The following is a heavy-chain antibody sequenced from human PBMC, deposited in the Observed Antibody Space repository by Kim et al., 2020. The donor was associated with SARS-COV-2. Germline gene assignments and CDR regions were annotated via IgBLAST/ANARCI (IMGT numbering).Heavy chain of an antibody. J-gene: IGHJ6*02. CDR1: GFTFDDYG. D-gene: IGHD5-12*01. CDR2: INWNGGST. CDR3: ARDQGGYSGYAYYYYYGMDV. Sequence: GGSLRLSCAASGFTFDDYGMSWVRQAPGKGLEWVSGINWNGGSTGYADSVKGRFTISRDNAKNSLYLQMNSLRAEDTALYYCARDQGGYSGYAYYYYYGMDVWGQGTTVTVSS. V-gene: IGHV3-20*04.